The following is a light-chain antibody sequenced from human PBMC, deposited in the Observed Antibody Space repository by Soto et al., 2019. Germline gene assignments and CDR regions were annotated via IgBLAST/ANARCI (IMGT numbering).Light chain of an antibody. CDR3: QQSYRIPPT. CDR2: AAS. CDR1: QSISNH. V-gene: IGKV1-39*01. Sequence: DIQMTQSPASLSASVGDRVAITCRASQSISNHLNRYQQKAGRAPRLLIYAASSLQSGVPSRFSGSGSGTDFTLRMSSLQPEDFATYYCQQSYRIPPTFGQGTRLEIK. J-gene: IGKJ5*01.